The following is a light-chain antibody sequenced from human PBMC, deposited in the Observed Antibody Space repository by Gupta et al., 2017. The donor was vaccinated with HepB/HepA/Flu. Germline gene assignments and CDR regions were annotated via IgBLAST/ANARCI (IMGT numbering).Light chain of an antibody. CDR2: GAS. V-gene: IGKV3-20*01. CDR3: QQYGSSPRT. CDR1: QSVSSSY. Sequence: IVLTQSPGTLSLSPGERATLSCRASQSVSSSYLAWYQQKPGQAPRLLIYGASSRATGIPDRFSGSGPGTDFTLTISRLEPEDFAVYYCQQYGSSPRTFGQGTKLEIK. J-gene: IGKJ2*02.